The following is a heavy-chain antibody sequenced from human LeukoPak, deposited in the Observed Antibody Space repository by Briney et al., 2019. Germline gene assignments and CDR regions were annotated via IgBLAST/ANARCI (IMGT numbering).Heavy chain of an antibody. D-gene: IGHD5-18*01. CDR2: IYHSGST. CDR1: GGSLSSGGFY. J-gene: IGHJ4*02. CDR3: ARMSAMGPFDY. Sequence: PSETLSLTCTVSGGSLSSGGFYWSWIRQPPGTGLEWIGYIYHSGSTYYNPSLKSRVTISVDSSKNQFSLELNFLTAADTAVYYCARMSAMGPFDYWGQGTLVTVSS. V-gene: IGHV4-30-2*01.